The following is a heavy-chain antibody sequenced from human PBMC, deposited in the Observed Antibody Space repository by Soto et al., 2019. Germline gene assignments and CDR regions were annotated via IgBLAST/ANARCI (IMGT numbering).Heavy chain of an antibody. CDR3: ARDFVSASSRDTHWDAFDI. D-gene: IGHD5-18*01. Sequence: QVQLQQSGPGLVKPSGTLSLTCVVSGGSISSGTSWWNWVRQSPGKGLEWIGEVYHSGSTNCNPSLKSRVTMSVDKSKNQFSLNLGSVTAADTAVYFCARDFVSASSRDTHWDAFDIWGQGTMVTVSS. V-gene: IGHV4-4*02. CDR1: GGSISSGTSW. CDR2: VYHSGST. J-gene: IGHJ3*02.